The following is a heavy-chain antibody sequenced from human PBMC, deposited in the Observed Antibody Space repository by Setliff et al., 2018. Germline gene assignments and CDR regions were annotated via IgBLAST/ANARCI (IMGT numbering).Heavy chain of an antibody. CDR3: AREGFYCTNGVCYRPFDY. Sequence: SETLSLTCTVSGGAISNYYWSWIRQPPGKGLEWIGNIYSSGSTNYNPSLKSRVTISVDTSKNQFSLNLTSVTAADTAVYYCAREGFYCTNGVCYRPFDYWGQGTLVTVSS. V-gene: IGHV4-4*08. CDR1: GGAISNYY. D-gene: IGHD2-8*01. CDR2: IYSSGST. J-gene: IGHJ4*02.